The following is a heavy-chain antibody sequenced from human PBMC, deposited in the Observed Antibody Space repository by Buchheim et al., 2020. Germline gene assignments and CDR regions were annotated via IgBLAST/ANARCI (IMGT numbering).Heavy chain of an antibody. J-gene: IGHJ5*02. D-gene: IGHD3-3*01. CDR3: AKPGLLYYDFWSGYYA. V-gene: IGHV3-30*18. CDR2: ISYDGSNK. Sequence: QVHLVESGGGVVQSGRSLRLSCAASGFTFSSYGMHWVRQAPGKGLEWVAVISYDGSNKYYADSVKGRFTISRDNSKNTLHLQMNSLRAEDTAVYYCAKPGLLYYDFWSGYYAWGQGTL. CDR1: GFTFSSYG.